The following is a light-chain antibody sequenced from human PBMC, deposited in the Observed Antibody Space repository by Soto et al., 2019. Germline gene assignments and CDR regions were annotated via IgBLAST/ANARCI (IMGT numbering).Light chain of an antibody. CDR3: QTWGTGMGV. CDR2: LNSDGSH. V-gene: IGLV4-69*01. CDR1: SGHSSYA. J-gene: IGLJ3*02. Sequence: QSVLTQSPSASASLGASVKLTCTLSSGHSSYAIAWHQQQPEKGPRYLMKLNSDGSHSKGDGIPDRFSGSSSGAERYLTISSSQSEDEADYYCQTWGTGMGVFGGGTKLTVL.